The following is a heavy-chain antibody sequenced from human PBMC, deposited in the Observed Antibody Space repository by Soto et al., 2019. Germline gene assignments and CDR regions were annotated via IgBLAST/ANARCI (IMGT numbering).Heavy chain of an antibody. D-gene: IGHD3-10*01. J-gene: IGHJ6*03. CDR3: ARRGDGGRRPNVYMDF. Sequence: GKGLEYVSGISNNGSHTDYAKSVKGRFTISRDNSENTLYLQMGSLRAEDMALYYCARRGDGGRRPNVYMDFGVKLTTFTVS. V-gene: IGHV3-64*01. CDR2: ISNNGSHT.